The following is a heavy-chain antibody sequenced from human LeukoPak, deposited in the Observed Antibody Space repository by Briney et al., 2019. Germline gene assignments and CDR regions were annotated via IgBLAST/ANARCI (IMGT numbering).Heavy chain of an antibody. J-gene: IGHJ4*02. V-gene: IGHV4-31*03. Sequence: SSETLSLTCTVSGASISSGGCYWSWIRQQPGKGLEWIGYSHYSGTSYYSTSLKSRIAISIDTSKNQFSLKLSSVTAADTAVYYCARDGPTSVLWGQGTLVTVSS. CDR3: ARDGPTSVL. D-gene: IGHD1-1*01. CDR2: SHYSGTS. CDR1: GASISSGGCY.